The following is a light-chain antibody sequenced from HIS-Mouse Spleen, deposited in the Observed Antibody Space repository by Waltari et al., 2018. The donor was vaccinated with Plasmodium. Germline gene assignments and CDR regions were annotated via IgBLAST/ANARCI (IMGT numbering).Light chain of an antibody. CDR2: SNN. CDR1: SPNIGSNT. Sequence: QSVLTQPPSASGTPGQRVTISCSGSSPNIGSNTVNWYQQLPGTAPKLLIYSNNQRPSGVPDRFSGTKSGTAASLAISGLQSEDEAEYYCSAWDGSRNGVVFGGGTKLTVL. CDR3: SAWDGSRNGVV. V-gene: IGLV1-44*01. J-gene: IGLJ2*01.